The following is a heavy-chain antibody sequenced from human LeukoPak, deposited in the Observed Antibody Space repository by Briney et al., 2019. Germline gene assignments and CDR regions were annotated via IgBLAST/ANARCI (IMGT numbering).Heavy chain of an antibody. D-gene: IGHD3-3*01. V-gene: IGHV4-38-2*01. CDR3: ARHLGGAILLEWFRHNTKSYFDY. Sequence: SETLSLTCAVSGYSISSGYYWGCIRQPPGKGLEWIGSIYHSGSTYYNPSLKSRVTISVDTSKNQFSLKLSSVTAADTAVDYCARHLGGAILLEWFRHNTKSYFDYWGQASLVTVSS. CDR2: IYHSGST. CDR1: GYSISSGYY. J-gene: IGHJ4*02.